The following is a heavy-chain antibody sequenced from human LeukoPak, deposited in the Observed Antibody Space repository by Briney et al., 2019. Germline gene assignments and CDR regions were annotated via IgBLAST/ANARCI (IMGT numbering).Heavy chain of an antibody. D-gene: IGHD6-13*01. CDR2: IRSKIYGGTM. V-gene: IGHV3-49*03. CDR3: ARISSSPRAVYYYYMDV. J-gene: IGHJ6*03. Sequence: GGSPRLSCAASGFSFDANPIIWFRQTPGKGLEWVGFIRSKIYGGTMEYAASVKGRFIISRDDSESIAYLQMNSLNTEDTAVYYCARISSSPRAVYYYYMDVWGKGTTVTVSS. CDR1: GFSFDANP.